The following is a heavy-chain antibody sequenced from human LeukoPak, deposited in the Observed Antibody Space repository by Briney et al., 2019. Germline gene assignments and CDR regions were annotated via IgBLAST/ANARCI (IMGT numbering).Heavy chain of an antibody. CDR2: INHSGST. D-gene: IGHD1-26*01. Sequence: SETLSLTCAVYGGSFSGYYWSWIRQPPGKGLEWIGEINHSGSTNYNPSLKSRVTMSVDTSKNQFSLKLSSVTAADTAVYYCARIRGATTIDYWGQGTLVTVSS. CDR1: GGSFSGYY. CDR3: ARIRGATTIDY. J-gene: IGHJ4*02. V-gene: IGHV4-34*01.